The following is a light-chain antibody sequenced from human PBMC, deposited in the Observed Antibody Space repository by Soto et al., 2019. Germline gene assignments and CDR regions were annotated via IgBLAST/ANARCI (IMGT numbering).Light chain of an antibody. CDR3: LKYNSAPWT. CDR2: VAS. CDR1: QGISNY. Sequence: DIQMTQSPSCLSASVGDRVTITCRASQGISNYLAWYQQQPGKVPKLLIYVASTLQSGVPSRFSGSGSGTDFTLTISSLQPEDVATYYCLKYNSAPWTFGQGTKVEIK. J-gene: IGKJ1*01. V-gene: IGKV1-27*01.